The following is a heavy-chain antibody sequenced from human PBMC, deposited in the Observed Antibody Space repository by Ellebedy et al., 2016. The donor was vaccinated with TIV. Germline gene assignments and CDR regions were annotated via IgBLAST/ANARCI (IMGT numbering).Heavy chain of an antibody. CDR2: INHSGGT. CDR1: GGSFSGYY. J-gene: IGHJ4*02. D-gene: IGHD1-7*01. V-gene: IGHV4-34*01. CDR3: ARGGWNYDY. Sequence: MPSETLSLTCAVYGGSFSGYYWSWIRQPPGKGLEWIGEINHSGGTNYNPSLKSRVTISVDTSKNQFSLKLSSVTAADTAVYYCARGGWNYDYWGQGTLVTVSS.